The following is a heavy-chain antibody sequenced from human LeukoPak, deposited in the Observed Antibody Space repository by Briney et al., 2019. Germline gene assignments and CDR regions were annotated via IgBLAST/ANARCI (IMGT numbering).Heavy chain of an antibody. V-gene: IGHV4-59*01. CDR2: IYYSGST. Sequence: KPSETLSLTCTVSGGSISSYYWSWIRQPPGKGLEWIGYIYYSGSTNYNPSLESRVTISVDTSKNQFSLKLSSVTAADTAVYYCARDSSGWNYWGQGTLVTVSS. J-gene: IGHJ4*02. CDR1: GGSISSYY. CDR3: ARDSSGWNY. D-gene: IGHD6-19*01.